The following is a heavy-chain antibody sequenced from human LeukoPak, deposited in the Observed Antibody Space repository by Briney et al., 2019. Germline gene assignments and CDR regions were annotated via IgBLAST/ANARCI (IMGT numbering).Heavy chain of an antibody. CDR3: ATDRPSLEFYFDS. V-gene: IGHV3-23*01. D-gene: IGHD2-2*01. J-gene: IGHJ4*02. CDR1: GFTFSNYA. CDR2: LSGSGGST. Sequence: PGGSLRLSCAASGFTFSNYAMSWVRQAPGKGLEWVSSLSGSGGSTNYADSVKGRFTIYRDNSKNTLYLQMNSLGTGDTAVYYCATDRPSLEFYFDSWGQGTLVTVSS.